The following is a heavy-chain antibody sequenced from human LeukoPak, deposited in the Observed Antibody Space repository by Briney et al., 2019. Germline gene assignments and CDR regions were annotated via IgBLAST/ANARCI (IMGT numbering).Heavy chain of an antibody. CDR3: ARDAYCSSTSCYFVGFDY. V-gene: IGHV4-59*01. D-gene: IGHD2-2*01. CDR1: GGSISSYY. Sequence: PSETLSLTCTVSGGSISSYYWSWIRQPPGKGLEYIGYIYYNGSTNYNPSLKSRVTISVDTSKNQFSLKLSSVTAADTAVYYCARDAYCSSTSCYFVGFDYWGQGTLVTVSS. J-gene: IGHJ4*02. CDR2: IYYNGST.